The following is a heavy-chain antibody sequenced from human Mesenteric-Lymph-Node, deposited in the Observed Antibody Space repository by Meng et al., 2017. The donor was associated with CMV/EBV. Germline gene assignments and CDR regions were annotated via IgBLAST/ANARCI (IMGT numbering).Heavy chain of an antibody. CDR2: INPNTGDT. CDR3: ARDGEGGNSFPDY. V-gene: IGHV1-2*02. J-gene: IGHJ4*02. D-gene: IGHD4-23*01. Sequence: ASVKVSCKASGYTFTSYAMNWVRQAPGQGLEWMGWINPNTGDTYYAQKFQGRVTMTRDTFISTAYVEVSGLTSDDTAVYYCARDGEGGNSFPDYWGQGTVVTVSS. CDR1: GYTFTSYA.